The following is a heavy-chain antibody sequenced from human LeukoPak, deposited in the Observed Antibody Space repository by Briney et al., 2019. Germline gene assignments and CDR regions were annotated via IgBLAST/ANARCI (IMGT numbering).Heavy chain of an antibody. D-gene: IGHD2-15*01. Sequence: PGGSLRLSCAASGFTFSSYSMNWVRQAPGKGLEWVSSISDSGRTIYYADSVKGRLTTSRDNPKNTLYLQMDSLRTEDTAVYYCAGGLVGCSGGSCYPTDYWGQGTLVTVSS. CDR3: AGGLVGCSGGSCYPTDY. CDR1: GFTFSSYS. J-gene: IGHJ4*02. CDR2: ISDSGRTI. V-gene: IGHV3-48*01.